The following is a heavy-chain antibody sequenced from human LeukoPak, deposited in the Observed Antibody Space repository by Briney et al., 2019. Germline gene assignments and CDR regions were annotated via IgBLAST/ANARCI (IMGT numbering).Heavy chain of an antibody. D-gene: IGHD2/OR15-2a*01. CDR1: GGSISSYC. Sequence: NPSETLSLTCTVSGGSISSYCWSWIRQPPGKGLEWIGYIYYSGSTNYNPSLKSRVTISVDTSKNQFSLKLSSVTAADTAVYYCAREGNTNYFDYWGQGTLVTVSS. CDR2: IYYSGST. CDR3: AREGNTNYFDY. V-gene: IGHV4-59*01. J-gene: IGHJ4*02.